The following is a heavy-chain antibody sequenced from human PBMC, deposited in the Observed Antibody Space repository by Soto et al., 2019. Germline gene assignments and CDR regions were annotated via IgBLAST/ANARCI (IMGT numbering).Heavy chain of an antibody. CDR2: VSGHGDST. Sequence: PGGSLRLSCAGSGFIFRNYAMTWVRQAPGKGLEWVSSVSGHGDSTSYADSVKGRFTISRDNSKNTLYLKMNSLRAEDTAVYYCEQALQIWHPVYFDHWGQGTLVTVSS. CDR3: EQALQIWHPVYFDH. V-gene: IGHV3-23*01. CDR1: GFIFRNYA. J-gene: IGHJ4*02.